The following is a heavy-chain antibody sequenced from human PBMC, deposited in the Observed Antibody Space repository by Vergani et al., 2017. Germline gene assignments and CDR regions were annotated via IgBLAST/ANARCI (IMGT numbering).Heavy chain of an antibody. CDR3: ARVPLGYCSSTSCYTSILKTYYYYGMDV. J-gene: IGHJ6*02. D-gene: IGHD2-2*02. CDR2: INHSGST. V-gene: IGHV4-34*01. Sequence: QVQLQQWGAGLLKPSEPLSLTCAVYGGSFSGYYWSWIRQPPGKGLEWIGEINHSGSTNYNPSLKSRVTISVDTSKNQFSLKLSSVTAADTAVYYCARVPLGYCSSTSCYTSILKTYYYYGMDVWGQGTTVTVSS. CDR1: GGSFSGYY.